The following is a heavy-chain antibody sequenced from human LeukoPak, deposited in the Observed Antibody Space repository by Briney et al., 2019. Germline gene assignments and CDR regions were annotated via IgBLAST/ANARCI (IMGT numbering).Heavy chain of an antibody. D-gene: IGHD2-21*01. V-gene: IGHV4-39*07. CDR2: IYYSGST. Sequence: SETLSLTCTVSGGSISSSTYYWGWIRQPPGKGLEWIGSIYYSGSTYYNPSLKSRVTISVDTSKNQFSLKLSSVTAADTAVYYCARTAIVVAIGAFDIWGQGTMVTVSS. J-gene: IGHJ3*02. CDR1: GGSISSSTYY. CDR3: ARTAIVVAIGAFDI.